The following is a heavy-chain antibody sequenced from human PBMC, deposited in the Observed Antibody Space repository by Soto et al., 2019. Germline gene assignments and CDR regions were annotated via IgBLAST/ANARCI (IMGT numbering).Heavy chain of an antibody. CDR2: INPTSEYT. V-gene: IGHV1-8*01. D-gene: IGHD2-15*01. CDR1: GYTFTSYD. Sequence: ASVKVSCKASGYTFTSYDINWVRQAPGQGLEWVGWINPTSEYTAHAQKFQGRVTLTREISTATAYMELSSLTSEDTAVYFCARQVTHGYSSDLGPGTQVIVSS. J-gene: IGHJ4*02. CDR3: ARQVTHGYSSD.